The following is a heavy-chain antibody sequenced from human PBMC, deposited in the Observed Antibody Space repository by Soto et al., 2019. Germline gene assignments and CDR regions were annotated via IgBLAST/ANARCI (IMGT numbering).Heavy chain of an antibody. J-gene: IGHJ4*02. V-gene: IGHV3-74*01. CDR3: ARDHGYSFDY. Sequence: GSLRLSCAASGFTFSSYWMYWVRQAPGKGLVWVSRISSDGSITSYADSVKGRFTISRDDAKNTLYLQMNSLRAEGTAVYYCARDHGYSFDYWGQGTLVTVSS. D-gene: IGHD5-18*01. CDR2: ISSDGSIT. CDR1: GFTFSSYW.